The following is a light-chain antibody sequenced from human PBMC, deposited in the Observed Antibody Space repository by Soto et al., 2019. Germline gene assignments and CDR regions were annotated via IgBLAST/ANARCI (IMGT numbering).Light chain of an antibody. CDR1: QSVKRN. J-gene: IGKJ4*01. CDR2: GAS. Sequence: EKVMTQSPATLSVSPGDRATLSCRASQSVKRNLAWYQQKPGQAPRLLIYGASTRATGVPARFSGSGSGTAFSLTISSLQSEDFSTFYCQQLNIWRPERSFGGGTKIDIK. V-gene: IGKV3-15*01. CDR3: QQLNIWRPERS.